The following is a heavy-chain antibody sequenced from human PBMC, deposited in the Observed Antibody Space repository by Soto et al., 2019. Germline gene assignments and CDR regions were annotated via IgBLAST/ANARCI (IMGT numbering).Heavy chain of an antibody. CDR3: GASSSSGGWFDY. J-gene: IGHJ4*02. Sequence: QVQLVQSGAEVKKPGSSVKVSCKASGGTFCSYAISWVRQAPGQGLEWMGGIIPIFGTANYAQKFQGRVTITADESTSTAYMELSSLRSEDTAVYYCGASSSSGGWFDYWGQGTLVTVSS. CDR1: GGTFCSYA. D-gene: IGHD6-6*01. V-gene: IGHV1-69*01. CDR2: IIPIFGTA.